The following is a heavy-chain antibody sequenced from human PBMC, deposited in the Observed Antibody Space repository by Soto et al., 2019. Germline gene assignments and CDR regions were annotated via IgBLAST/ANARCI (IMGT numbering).Heavy chain of an antibody. D-gene: IGHD2-15*01. V-gene: IGHV3-23*01. CDR2: ISDSGGTT. Sequence: GGSLRLSCAASGFTFSSYAMAWVRQAPRKGLEWVATISDSGGTTYYADSVKGRFTISRDSSTNTVYLQMNSLRAEDTAVYYCVKDFVSGVVDYWGQGTLVTVSS. CDR3: VKDFVSGVVDY. J-gene: IGHJ4*02. CDR1: GFTFSSYA.